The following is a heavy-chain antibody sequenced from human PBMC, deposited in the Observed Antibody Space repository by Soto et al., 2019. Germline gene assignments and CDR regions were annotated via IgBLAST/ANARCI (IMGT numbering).Heavy chain of an antibody. CDR3: AKGHDMDV. Sequence: PGGSLRLSCAASGFTFSSYAMNWVRQAPGKGLEWVSVISGGGDTTYYADSVKGRFTISRDNSKSTLYLQMNSLRAEDTAVYYCAKGHDMDVWGQGTTVTVSS. J-gene: IGHJ6*02. CDR1: GFTFSSYA. V-gene: IGHV3-23*01. CDR2: ISGGGDTT.